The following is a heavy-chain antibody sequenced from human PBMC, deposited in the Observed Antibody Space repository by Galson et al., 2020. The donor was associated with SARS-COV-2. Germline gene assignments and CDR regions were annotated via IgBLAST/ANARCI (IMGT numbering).Heavy chain of an antibody. CDR1: GFTFSRSE. Sequence: GGSLRLSCAASGFTFSRSEMNWVRQAPGKGLEWVSYISSSGDTMFYADSVKGRFTISRDNAKNSLYLQMNSLRAEDTAVYYCARVGYTSGWYLMDVWGQGTTVTVSS. D-gene: IGHD6-19*01. J-gene: IGHJ6*02. CDR2: ISSSGDTM. CDR3: ARVGYTSGWYLMDV. V-gene: IGHV3-48*03.